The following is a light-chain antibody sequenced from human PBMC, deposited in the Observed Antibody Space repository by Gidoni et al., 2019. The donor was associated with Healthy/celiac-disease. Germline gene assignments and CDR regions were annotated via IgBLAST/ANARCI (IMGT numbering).Light chain of an antibody. J-gene: IGKJ1*01. CDR2: AAS. Sequence: IHITQSPSSLSASVADRVTITCRASQSISSYLNWYQQKPGQAPQLLIYAASSLESGVPSRFSGSGSGTDFTLTISSLQPEDFGTYYCQQSYSTPWTFGQXTKVEIK. CDR1: QSISSY. CDR3: QQSYSTPWT. V-gene: IGKV1-39*01.